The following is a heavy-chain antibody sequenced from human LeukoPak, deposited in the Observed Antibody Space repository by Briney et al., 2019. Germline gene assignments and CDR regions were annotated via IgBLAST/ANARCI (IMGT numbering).Heavy chain of an antibody. V-gene: IGHV4-31*03. CDR2: IFYSGNT. Sequence: SQTLSLTCTVSGGSISSGAYYWSWIRQHPGKGLEWNGYIFYSGNTYYNPSLKSRVTISVDTSKNQFSLTLNSVTAADTAVYYCARARDCSGGTCYQFNWFDPWGQGTLVTVSS. D-gene: IGHD2-15*01. J-gene: IGHJ5*02. CDR3: ARARDCSGGTCYQFNWFDP. CDR1: GGSISSGAYY.